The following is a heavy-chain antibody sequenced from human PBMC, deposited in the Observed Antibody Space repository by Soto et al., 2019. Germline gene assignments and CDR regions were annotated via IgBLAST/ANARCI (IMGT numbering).Heavy chain of an antibody. D-gene: IGHD3-9*01. CDR2: IYYSGST. V-gene: IGHV4-59*08. CDR3: ARQGYDILTGYTFAFDI. Sequence: SDTLSLTCTVSGGSISSYYWSWIRQPPGKGLEWIGYIYYSGSTNYNPSLKSRVTISVDTSKNQFSLKLISVTAADTAVYYCARQGYDILTGYTFAFDIWGQGTMVTVS. CDR1: GGSISSYY. J-gene: IGHJ3*02.